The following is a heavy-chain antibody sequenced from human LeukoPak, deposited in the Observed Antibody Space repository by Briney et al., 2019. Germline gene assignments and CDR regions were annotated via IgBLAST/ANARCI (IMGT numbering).Heavy chain of an antibody. Sequence: PSQTLSLTCTVSGDSVSSGSYYWSWIRQPAGKGLEWIGRIYTSGSTNYNSSLKSRVTISMDTSKNQFFLKLSSVTATDTAIYYCARDSHFWSGRFDPWGQGTLVTVSS. J-gene: IGHJ5*02. CDR2: IYTSGST. CDR3: ARDSHFWSGRFDP. CDR1: GDSVSSGSYY. V-gene: IGHV4-61*02. D-gene: IGHD3-3*02.